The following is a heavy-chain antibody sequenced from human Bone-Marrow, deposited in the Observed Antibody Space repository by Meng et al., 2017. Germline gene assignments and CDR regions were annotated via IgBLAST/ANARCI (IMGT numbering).Heavy chain of an antibody. V-gene: IGHV4-30-4*01. CDR1: GGSISSGDYY. J-gene: IGHJ4*02. CDR2: IYYSGSA. Sequence: QVQLQESGPGLVKPSQTLSRICTVSGGSISSGDYYWSWIRQPPGKGLEWIGYIYYSGSAYYSPSLKSRVTISVDTSKNQFSLKLSSVTAADTAVYFCARVETATTNPYFDYWGQGTLVTVSS. CDR3: ARVETATTNPYFDY. D-gene: IGHD5-24*01.